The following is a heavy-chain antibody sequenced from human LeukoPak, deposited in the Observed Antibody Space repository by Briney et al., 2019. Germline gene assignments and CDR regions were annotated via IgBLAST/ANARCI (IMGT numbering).Heavy chain of an antibody. V-gene: IGHV1-69*13. D-gene: IGHD3-22*01. Sequence: SVKVSCKASGGTFSSYAISWVRQAPGQGLEWMGGIFPIFGTANYAQKFQGRVTITADESTSTAYMELSSLRSEDTAVYYCARSLGSKAGDSSGYYLNWGQGTLVTVSS. CDR1: GGTFSSYA. CDR2: IFPIFGTA. CDR3: ARSLGSKAGDSSGYYLN. J-gene: IGHJ4*02.